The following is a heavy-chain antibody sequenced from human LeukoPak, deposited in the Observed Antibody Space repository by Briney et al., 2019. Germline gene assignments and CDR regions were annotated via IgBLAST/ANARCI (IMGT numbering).Heavy chain of an antibody. CDR2: IIPMFDTP. Sequence: SVKVSCKASGGTFSSYAISWVRQAPGQGLEWMGGIIPMFDTPNYAQKFQGRVTITTDKSTSTAYMELSSLRSEDTAVYYCAREVEGSSFDPWGQGTLVTVSS. J-gene: IGHJ5*02. CDR1: GGTFSSYA. CDR3: AREVEGSSFDP. V-gene: IGHV1-69*05. D-gene: IGHD6-6*01.